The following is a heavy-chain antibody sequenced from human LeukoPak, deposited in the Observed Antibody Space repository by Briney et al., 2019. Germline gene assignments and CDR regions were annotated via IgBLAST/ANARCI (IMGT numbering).Heavy chain of an antibody. D-gene: IGHD3-10*01. Sequence: ASVKVSCKASGYTFTGYYMHWVRQAPGQGLEWMGWINPNSGGTNYAQKFQGRVTMTRDTSISTAYMELSRLRSDDTAVYYCARLGGQYYYGSGSYYNDKEAPFDYWGQGTLVTVSS. J-gene: IGHJ4*02. CDR1: GYTFTGYY. CDR3: ARLGGQYYYGSGSYYNDKEAPFDY. V-gene: IGHV1-2*02. CDR2: INPNSGGT.